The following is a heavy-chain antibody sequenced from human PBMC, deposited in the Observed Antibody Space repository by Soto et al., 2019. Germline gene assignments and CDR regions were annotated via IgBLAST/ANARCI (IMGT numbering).Heavy chain of an antibody. Sequence: QVQLVESGGGVVQPGRSLRLSCAASGFTFSSYGMHWVRQAPGKGLEWVAVISYDGSNKYYADSVKGRFTISRDNSKNTLSLQMKRVRAEDTGVYYCAKDVGELPLYYYYYYMDVWGKGTTVTVSS. CDR3: AKDVGELPLYYYYYYMDV. CDR2: ISYDGSNK. J-gene: IGHJ6*03. CDR1: GFTFSSYG. V-gene: IGHV3-30*18. D-gene: IGHD3-10*01.